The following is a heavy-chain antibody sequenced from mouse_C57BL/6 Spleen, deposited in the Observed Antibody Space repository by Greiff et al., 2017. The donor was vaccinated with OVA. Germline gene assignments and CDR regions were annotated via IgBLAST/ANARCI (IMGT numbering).Heavy chain of an antibody. CDR1: GYSITSGYY. CDR3: AREDYGNSFAY. J-gene: IGHJ3*01. Sequence: VQLKESGPGLVKPSQSLSLTCSVTGYSITSGYYWNWIRQFPGNKLEWMGYISYDGSNNYNPSLKNRISITRDTSKNQFFLKLNSVTTEDTATYYCAREDYGNSFAYWGQGTLVTVSA. D-gene: IGHD2-1*01. V-gene: IGHV3-6*01. CDR2: ISYDGSN.